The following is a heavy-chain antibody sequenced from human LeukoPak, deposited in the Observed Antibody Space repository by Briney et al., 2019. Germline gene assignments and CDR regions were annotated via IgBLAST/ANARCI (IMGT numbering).Heavy chain of an antibody. CDR3: AVHLPGDYLDP. J-gene: IGHJ5*02. V-gene: IGHV1-8*01. CDR2: MNPDSGNT. D-gene: IGHD4-17*01. CDR1: GYTFTIYD. Sequence: ASVKASCKASGYTFTIYDINWARQAAGQGLEWMGWMNPDSGNTDFAQKFQGRVTMTRNTSISTAYMGLSSLTSEDTAVYYCAVHLPGDYLDPWGQGTLVTVSS.